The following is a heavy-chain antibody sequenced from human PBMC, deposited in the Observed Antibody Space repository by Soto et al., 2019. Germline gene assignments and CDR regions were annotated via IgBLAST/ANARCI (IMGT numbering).Heavy chain of an antibody. D-gene: IGHD3-10*01. CDR2: IYPYDSDT. CDR3: ARQGSKYGPNFDF. Sequence: EVQLVQSGAEVKKPGESLKISCKGSGYSFTTYWIGWVRQMPGKGLEWMGIIYPYDSDTRYSPSFQGQVTFSADESITTVYLQWTSLKASDTAMYYCARQGSKYGPNFDFWGQGTLVTVSP. V-gene: IGHV5-51*01. CDR1: GYSFTTYW. J-gene: IGHJ4*02.